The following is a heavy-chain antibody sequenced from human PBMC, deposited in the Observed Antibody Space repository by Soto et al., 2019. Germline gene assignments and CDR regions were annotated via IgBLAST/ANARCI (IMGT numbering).Heavy chain of an antibody. CDR1: GYTFTSYY. V-gene: IGHV1-46*01. Sequence: ASVKVSCKASGYTFTSYYIHWVRQAPGQGLEWMGIINPSGGSTSYAQKFQGRATMTRDTSTSTAYMELRSLRSDDTAVFYCARGGQWDFLSDYWGQGTLVTVSS. CDR2: INPSGGST. CDR3: ARGGQWDFLSDY. J-gene: IGHJ4*02. D-gene: IGHD1-26*01.